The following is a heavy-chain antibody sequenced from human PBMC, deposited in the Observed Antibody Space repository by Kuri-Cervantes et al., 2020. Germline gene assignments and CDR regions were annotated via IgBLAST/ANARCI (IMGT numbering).Heavy chain of an antibody. Sequence: GGSLRLSCAASGFTFSSYAMHWVRQAPGKGLEWVAVIWYDGSNKYYADSVKGRFTISRDNSKNTLYLQMNSLRAEDTAVYYCARGKYYDFWSGYDDYYYYGTDVWGQGTTVTVSS. CDR1: GFTFSSYA. J-gene: IGHJ6*02. CDR3: ARGKYYDFWSGYDDYYYYGTDV. D-gene: IGHD3-3*01. CDR2: IWYDGSNK. V-gene: IGHV3-33*08.